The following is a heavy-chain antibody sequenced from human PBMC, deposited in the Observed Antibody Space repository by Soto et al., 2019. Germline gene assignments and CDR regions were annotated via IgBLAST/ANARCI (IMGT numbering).Heavy chain of an antibody. J-gene: IGHJ4*02. CDR3: ARTDAYNSSFFDS. CDR1: GDSVNSAY. Sequence: QVQLQEMGPGLVKPSQTLTITCTVSGDSVNSAYWRWIRQLPGKGLEWMGNIYHTGRTFYNPSLKSRVAISIDTSKPLFSLKVRSVTAADTAVYYCARTDAYNSSFFDSWGQGTVVTVSS. V-gene: IGHV4-31*03. D-gene: IGHD6-6*01. CDR2: IYHTGRT.